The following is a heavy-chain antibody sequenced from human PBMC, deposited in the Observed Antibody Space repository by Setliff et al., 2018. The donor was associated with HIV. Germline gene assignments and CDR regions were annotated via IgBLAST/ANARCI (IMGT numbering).Heavy chain of an antibody. CDR1: GYTFTDYY. CDR2: INPKSGGT. Sequence: ASVKVSCKASGYTFTDYYMHWVRQAPGQGLEWMGWINPKSGGTNSALKFQGRVTMTRDTSISTAYMELSRLRSDDTAVYYCARDGGGPGDYYYYMDVWAKGTTVTVSS. J-gene: IGHJ6*03. V-gene: IGHV1-2*02. CDR3: ARDGGGPGDYYYYMDV. D-gene: IGHD3-16*01.